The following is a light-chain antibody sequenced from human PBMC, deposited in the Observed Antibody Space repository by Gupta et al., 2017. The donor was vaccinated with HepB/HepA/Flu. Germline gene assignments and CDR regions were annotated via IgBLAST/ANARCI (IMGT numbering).Light chain of an antibody. V-gene: IGKV2-28*01. CDR3: MQSLQNHPRNT. Sequence: EIVMTQSPFSLPVSPGEPASISCRSSQSLLHSNGYNYLDWYLQKPGQAPQLLIYLGSNRASGVNDRFSGSGEGTDFTLKISRGEAEDVGVYYCMQSLQNHPRNTFGQGTKMEIK. CDR2: LGS. J-gene: IGKJ2*01. CDR1: QSLLHSNGYNY.